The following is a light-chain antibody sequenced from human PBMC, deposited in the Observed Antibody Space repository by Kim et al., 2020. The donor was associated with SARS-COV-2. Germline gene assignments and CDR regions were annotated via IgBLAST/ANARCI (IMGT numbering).Light chain of an antibody. Sequence: ASVGDRGTITCRASQGISNYLAWYQQKPGKVPKLLIYGASTLQSGVPSRFSGSGSGTDFTLTISSLQPEDVATYYCQQYINAPRTFGQGTKVDIK. CDR2: GAS. CDR3: QQYINAPRT. J-gene: IGKJ1*01. V-gene: IGKV1-27*01. CDR1: QGISNY.